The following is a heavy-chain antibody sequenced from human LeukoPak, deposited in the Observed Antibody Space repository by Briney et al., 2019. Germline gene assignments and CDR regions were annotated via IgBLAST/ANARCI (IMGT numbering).Heavy chain of an antibody. J-gene: IGHJ4*02. Sequence: ASVKVSCKASGYTFTSYAMHWVRQAPGQRLEWMGWINAGNGNTKYSQKFQGRVTITRDTSASTAYMELSSLRSEDTAVYYCAREFGYCSSTSCGDFDHWGQGTLVTVSS. D-gene: IGHD2-2*03. CDR1: GYTFTSYA. CDR3: AREFGYCSSTSCGDFDH. V-gene: IGHV1-3*01. CDR2: INAGNGNT.